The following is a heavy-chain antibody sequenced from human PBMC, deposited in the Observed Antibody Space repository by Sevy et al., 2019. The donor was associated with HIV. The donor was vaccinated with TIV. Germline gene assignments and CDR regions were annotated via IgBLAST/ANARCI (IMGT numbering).Heavy chain of an antibody. CDR1: GFTFSSYA. D-gene: IGHD1-26*01. Sequence: GGSLRLSCAASGFTFSSYAMHWVRQAPGKGLEWVAVISYDGSNKYYADSVKGRFTISRDNSKNPLYLQMNSLGAEDTAVYYCARVYSGSYYGYAFDIWGQGTMVTVSS. CDR2: ISYDGSNK. J-gene: IGHJ3*02. V-gene: IGHV3-30-3*01. CDR3: ARVYSGSYYGYAFDI.